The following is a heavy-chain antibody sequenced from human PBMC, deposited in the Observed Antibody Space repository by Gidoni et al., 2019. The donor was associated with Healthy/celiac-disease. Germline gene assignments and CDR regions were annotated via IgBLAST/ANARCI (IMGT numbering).Heavy chain of an antibody. CDR3: ARGGWELRDNWFDP. CDR1: GGTFSSYA. CDR2: IIPSLGIA. Sequence: QVQLVQSGAEVKKPGSSVKVSCKASGGTFSSYAISWVRQAPGQGLEWMGRIIPSLGIANDAQKFQGRVTITADKSTSTAYMGLSSLRSEDTAVYYCARGGWELRDNWFDPWGQGTLVTVSS. J-gene: IGHJ5*02. D-gene: IGHD1-26*01. V-gene: IGHV1-69*04.